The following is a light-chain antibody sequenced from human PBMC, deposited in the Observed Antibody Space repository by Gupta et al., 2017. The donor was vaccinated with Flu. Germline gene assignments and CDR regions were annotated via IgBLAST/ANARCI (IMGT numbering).Light chain of an antibody. CDR2: DVR. Sequence: QSALTQSRSVSGSPGQSVTISCTGTRSDIGAYDYVSWYQHHPGKAPKLMIYDVRERPSGVPDRFSGSKSGNTASLTISGLQAEDEADYYCCSYAGSYTLYVFGTGTKVTVL. J-gene: IGLJ1*01. V-gene: IGLV2-11*01. CDR3: CSYAGSYTLYV. CDR1: RSDIGAYDY.